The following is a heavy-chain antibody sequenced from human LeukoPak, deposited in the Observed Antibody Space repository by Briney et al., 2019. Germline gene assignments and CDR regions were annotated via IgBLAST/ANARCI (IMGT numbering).Heavy chain of an antibody. D-gene: IGHD3-22*01. V-gene: IGHV3-30*18. CDR1: GFTFSSYG. Sequence: PGRSLRLSCAASGFTFSSYGMHWVRQAPGKGQERVAVISYDGSNKYYADSVKGRFTISRDNSKNTLYLQMNSLRAEDTAVYYCAKGRLRGVVITELDYWGQGTLVTVSS. J-gene: IGHJ4*02. CDR2: ISYDGSNK. CDR3: AKGRLRGVVITELDY.